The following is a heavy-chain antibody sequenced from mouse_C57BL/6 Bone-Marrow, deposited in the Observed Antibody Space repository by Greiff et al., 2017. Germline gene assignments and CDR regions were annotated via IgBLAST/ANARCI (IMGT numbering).Heavy chain of an antibody. Sequence: QVQLQQPGAELVKPGASVKLSCKASGYTFTSYWLHWVKQRPGQGLAWIGMIHPNSGSTNYNEKFKSKATLTVDKSSSTAYMQLSSLTSGDSAVYYCARVGYYGYWGQGTTLTVSS. CDR1: GYTFTSYW. CDR3: ARVGYYGY. V-gene: IGHV1-64*01. CDR2: IHPNSGST. D-gene: IGHD2-3*01. J-gene: IGHJ2*01.